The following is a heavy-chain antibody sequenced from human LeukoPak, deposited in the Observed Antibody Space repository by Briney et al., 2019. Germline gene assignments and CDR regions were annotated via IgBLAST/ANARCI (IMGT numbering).Heavy chain of an antibody. D-gene: IGHD5-24*01. V-gene: IGHV3-21*01. J-gene: IGHJ5*02. CDR3: ARGGDGYTP. Sequence: GGSLRLSCAASGFTFSRYSMHWVRQAPGKGLEWVSSITSSSSYVYYADSLKGRFTISRDNAKNSLYLQMNSLRAEDTAMYYCARGGDGYTPWGQGTLVTVSS. CDR2: ITSSSSYV. CDR1: GFTFSRYS.